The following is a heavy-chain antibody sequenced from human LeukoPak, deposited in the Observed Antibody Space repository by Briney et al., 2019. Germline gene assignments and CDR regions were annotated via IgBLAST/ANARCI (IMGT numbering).Heavy chain of an antibody. V-gene: IGHV1-69*05. CDR2: IIPIFGTA. CDR3: ARDPRYCSSTSCYRSWFDP. D-gene: IGHD2-2*01. Sequence: SVKVSCKASGGTFSSYAISWVRQAPGQGLEWMGGIIPIFGTANYAQKFQGRVTITTDESTSTAYMELSSLRSEDTAVYYCARDPRYCSSTSCYRSWFDPWGQGTPVTVSS. J-gene: IGHJ5*02. CDR1: GGTFSSYA.